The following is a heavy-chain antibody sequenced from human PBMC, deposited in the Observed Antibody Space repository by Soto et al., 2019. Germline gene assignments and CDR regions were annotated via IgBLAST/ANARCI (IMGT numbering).Heavy chain of an antibody. J-gene: IGHJ6*02. D-gene: IGHD6-13*01. V-gene: IGHV3-30*18. CDR1: GFTFSSYG. CDR3: VKYRSSGLPYYYGMDV. CDR2: ISYDGSNK. Sequence: QVQLVESGGGVVQPGRSLRLSCAASGFTFSSYGMHWVRQAPGKGLEWVAVISYDGSNKYYADSLKGRFTVSRDNSKNTLYVRMSSLRAEDTAVYYWVKYRSSGLPYYYGMDVWAQGTTVTVSS.